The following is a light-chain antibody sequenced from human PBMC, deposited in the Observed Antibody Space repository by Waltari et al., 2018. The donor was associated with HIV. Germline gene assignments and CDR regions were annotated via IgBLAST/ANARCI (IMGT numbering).Light chain of an antibody. Sequence: DIQMTQSPSSLSASLGDSVVITCRESQAISTYLNWYQQKPGKAPVLLVYSAYTLQPGAPSRFRGAGSGRDFSLSISGLQTEDFATYFCQQSYGSPFNFGPGT. J-gene: IGKJ3*01. CDR3: QQSYGSPFN. V-gene: IGKV1-39*01. CDR1: QAISTY. CDR2: SAY.